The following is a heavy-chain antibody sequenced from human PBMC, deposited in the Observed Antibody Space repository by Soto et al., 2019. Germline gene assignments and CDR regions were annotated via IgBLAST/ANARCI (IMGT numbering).Heavy chain of an antibody. Sequence: QVQLVESGGGVVQPGRSLRLSCAASGFTFSSYAMHWVRQAPGKGLELVAVISYDGSNKYYADSVKGRFTISRDNSKNTLYLQMNSLRAEDTAVYYCARDRKYYYGSGSYSPYYYYGMDVWGQGTTVTVSS. V-gene: IGHV3-30-3*01. CDR2: ISYDGSNK. CDR1: GFTFSSYA. CDR3: ARDRKYYYGSGSYSPYYYYGMDV. J-gene: IGHJ6*02. D-gene: IGHD3-10*01.